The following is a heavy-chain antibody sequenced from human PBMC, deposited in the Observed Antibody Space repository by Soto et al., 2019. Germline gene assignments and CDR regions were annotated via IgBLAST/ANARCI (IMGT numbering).Heavy chain of an antibody. D-gene: IGHD5-18*01. Sequence: QVQLQESGPGLVKPSQTLSLTCTVFGGSISSGDYYWGWIRQPPGKGLEWMGYIYNSGSTYYNPSLESRVTISADTSKNQFSLKLSSVTAADTAVYYCARASGYSSLFDHWGQGTLVTVSS. J-gene: IGHJ4*02. CDR1: GGSISSGDYY. V-gene: IGHV4-30-4*01. CDR3: ARASGYSSLFDH. CDR2: IYNSGST.